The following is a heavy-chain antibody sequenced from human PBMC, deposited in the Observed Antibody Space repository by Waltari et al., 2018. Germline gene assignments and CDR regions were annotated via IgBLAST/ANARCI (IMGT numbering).Heavy chain of an antibody. J-gene: IGHJ4*02. V-gene: IGHV3-53*01. CDR2: IYSGGST. Sequence: EVQLVESGGGLIQPGGSLRLSCAASGFTVSSNYMSWVRQAPGKGLEWVSVIYSGGSTYYADSVRGRFTISRDNSKNTLYLQMNSLRAEDTAVYYCARGQRGYSYGYASFDYWGQGTLVTVSS. D-gene: IGHD5-18*01. CDR1: GFTVSSNY. CDR3: ARGQRGYSYGYASFDY.